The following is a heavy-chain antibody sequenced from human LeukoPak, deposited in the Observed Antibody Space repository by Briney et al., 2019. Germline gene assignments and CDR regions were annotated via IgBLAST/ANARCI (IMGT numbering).Heavy chain of an antibody. CDR1: RFTLSTYW. CDR3: ARGVPYDSWSGPHYSDC. Sequence: GGSLRLSCAASRFTLSTYWMSWVRQAPGKGLEWVAHIKQDGSQEYYVDSVKGRFTISRDSAKNSLYLQMNSLRAEDTAVYYCARGVPYDSWSGPHYSDCWGQGTLVTVSS. V-gene: IGHV3-7*01. D-gene: IGHD3-3*01. J-gene: IGHJ4*02. CDR2: IKQDGSQE.